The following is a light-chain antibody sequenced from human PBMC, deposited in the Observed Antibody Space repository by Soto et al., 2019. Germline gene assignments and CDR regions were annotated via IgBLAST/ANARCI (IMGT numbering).Light chain of an antibody. CDR1: QSISSY. Sequence: DIQMTQSPSTLSASVGDRVTIICRASQSISSYLAWYQHKPGKAPKLLIYDASNLDSGVPSRFSGSGSGTDFTLSINSLQPDDFATYYCQNYDSAPITFGQGTRLEIK. V-gene: IGKV1-5*02. CDR2: DAS. CDR3: QNYDSAPIT. J-gene: IGKJ5*01.